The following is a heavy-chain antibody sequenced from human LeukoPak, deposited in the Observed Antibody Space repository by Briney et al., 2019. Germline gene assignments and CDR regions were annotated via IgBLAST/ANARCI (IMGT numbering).Heavy chain of an antibody. D-gene: IGHD3-10*01. Sequence: GGSLRLSCAASGFTFSSYSMNWVRQAPGKGLEWVSSISSSSSYIYYADSVEGRFTISRDNAKNSLYLQMNSLRAEDTAVYYCARSITMVRGVITYFDYWGQGTLVTVSS. CDR1: GFTFSSYS. CDR3: ARSITMVRGVITYFDY. CDR2: ISSSSSYI. V-gene: IGHV3-21*01. J-gene: IGHJ4*02.